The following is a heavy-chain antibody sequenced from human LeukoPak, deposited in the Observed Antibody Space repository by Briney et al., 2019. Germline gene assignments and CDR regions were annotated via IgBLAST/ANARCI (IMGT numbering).Heavy chain of an antibody. Sequence: GGSLRLSCAASGFTFDDYAMQWVRQAPGNGLEWVLGISWNSGSIGYADSVKGRFTISRDNAKNSLYLQMNSLRAEDMALYYCAKDTGRRYSGLFDYWGQGTLVTVSS. V-gene: IGHV3-9*03. CDR2: ISWNSGSI. J-gene: IGHJ4*02. D-gene: IGHD5-12*01. CDR3: AKDTGRRYSGLFDY. CDR1: GFTFDDYA.